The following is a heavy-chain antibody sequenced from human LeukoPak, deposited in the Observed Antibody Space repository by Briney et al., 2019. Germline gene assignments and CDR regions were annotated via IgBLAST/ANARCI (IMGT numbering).Heavy chain of an antibody. CDR1: GFTFSSYA. V-gene: IGHV3-23*01. J-gene: IGHJ4*02. CDR2: ISGSWGST. D-gene: IGHD2-21*02. CDR3: AKDENDCGGDCYLDY. Sequence: GRSLRLSCGASGFTFSSYAMSWVRQAPGKALEWVSAISGSWGSTYYADSVKGRITISRDNTKNSLYLQMNSLRAEDTAVYYCAKDENDCGGDCYLDYWGQGTLVTVSS.